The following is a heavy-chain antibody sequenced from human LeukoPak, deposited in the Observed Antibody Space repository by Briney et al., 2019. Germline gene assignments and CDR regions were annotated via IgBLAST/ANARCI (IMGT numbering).Heavy chain of an antibody. V-gene: IGHV3-23*01. CDR2: TSSSGETT. CDR1: GFTFSSYA. Sequence: GGSLRLSCVTSGFTFSSYAMSWVRQAAGKGLEWVSSTSSSGETTYYADSVKGRFTISRDNSRNTLYLQMNSLRAEDTAVYYCAKDRPNYYGTNGHYYRRDGDCWGQGTLVTVSS. J-gene: IGHJ4*02. CDR3: AKDRPNYYGTNGHYYRRDGDC. D-gene: IGHD3-22*01.